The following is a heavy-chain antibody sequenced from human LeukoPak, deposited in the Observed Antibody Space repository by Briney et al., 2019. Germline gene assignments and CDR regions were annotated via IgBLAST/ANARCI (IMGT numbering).Heavy chain of an antibody. Sequence: GRSLRLSCAASGFTFSSYAMHWVRQAPGKGLEWVAVISYDGSNKYYADSVKGRFTISRDNSKNTLDLQMNSLRAEDTAVYYWARDHLIVLSPIRQWGQGTLVTVSS. CDR3: ARDHLIVLSPIRQ. CDR1: GFTFSSYA. J-gene: IGHJ4*02. V-gene: IGHV3-30*01. CDR2: ISYDGSNK. D-gene: IGHD2-8*01.